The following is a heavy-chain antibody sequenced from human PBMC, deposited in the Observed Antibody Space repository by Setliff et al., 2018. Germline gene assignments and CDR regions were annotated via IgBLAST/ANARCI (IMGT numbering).Heavy chain of an antibody. CDR2: ISGYNGNT. V-gene: IGHV1-18*01. J-gene: IGHJ4*02. CDR1: GFTFKTYS. D-gene: IGHD1-26*01. CDR3: ARDLVGETADF. Sequence: ASVKVSCKASGFTFKTYSFSWIRQAPGQGLEWVGWISGYNGNTIYAQNFQDRVTMTTDASTNTAYMELRSLRGDDTAVYHCARDLVGETADFWGRGTLVTVSS.